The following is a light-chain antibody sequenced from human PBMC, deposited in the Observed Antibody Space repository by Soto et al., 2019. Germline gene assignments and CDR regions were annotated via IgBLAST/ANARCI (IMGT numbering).Light chain of an antibody. CDR3: SSYTSSSTPYV. Sequence: QSALTQPASVSGSPGQSITISSTGTISDVGGYNYVSWYQQHPGKAPKLMIYEVSNRPSGVSNRFSGSKSGNTASLTISGLQAEDEADYYCSSYTSSSTPYVFGTGTKVTVL. CDR1: ISDVGGYNY. J-gene: IGLJ1*01. CDR2: EVS. V-gene: IGLV2-14*01.